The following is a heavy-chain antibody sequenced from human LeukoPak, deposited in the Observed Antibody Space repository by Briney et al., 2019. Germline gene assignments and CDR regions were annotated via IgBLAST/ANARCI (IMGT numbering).Heavy chain of an antibody. J-gene: IGHJ4*02. CDR3: AKGSSGYYYGYFDY. D-gene: IGHD3-22*01. CDR1: GFTFSSYA. Sequence: GGSLRLSCAASGFTFSSYAMSWVRQAPGKGLEWVSAISVSGGSTWSADSVKGRFIISRDNSKNTLYLQMNSLRAEDTALYYCAKGSSGYYYGYFDYWGQGTLVTVSS. CDR2: ISVSGGST. V-gene: IGHV3-23*01.